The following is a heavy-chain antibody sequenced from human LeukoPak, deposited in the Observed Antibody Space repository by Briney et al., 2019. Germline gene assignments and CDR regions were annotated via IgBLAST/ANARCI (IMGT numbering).Heavy chain of an antibody. CDR3: ARDPLRYLRVGHYDY. V-gene: IGHV3-21*01. D-gene: IGHD3-9*01. CDR1: AFTFSNSA. J-gene: IGHJ4*02. CDR2: IDYDSSHI. Sequence: PGGSLRLSYAASAFTFSNSAMNWVRQVPGKGLNWVSSIDYDSSHIYYAASVRGRFTISRDNARNSVYLQMNSLRVEDTAVYYCARDPLRYLRVGHYDYWGQGTLVAVSS.